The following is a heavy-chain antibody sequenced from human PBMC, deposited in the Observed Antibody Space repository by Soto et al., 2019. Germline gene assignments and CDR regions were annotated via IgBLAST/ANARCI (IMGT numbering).Heavy chain of an antibody. J-gene: IGHJ5*02. V-gene: IGHV1-8*01. Sequence: ASVKVSCKASGYTFTSYDINWVRQATGQGLEWMGWMNPNSGNTGYAQKFQGRVTMTRNTSISTAYMELSSLRSEDTAVYYCAKDFAYYGSGSPPRNWFDPWGQGTLVTVSS. CDR3: AKDFAYYGSGSPPRNWFDP. D-gene: IGHD3-10*01. CDR2: MNPNSGNT. CDR1: GYTFTSYD.